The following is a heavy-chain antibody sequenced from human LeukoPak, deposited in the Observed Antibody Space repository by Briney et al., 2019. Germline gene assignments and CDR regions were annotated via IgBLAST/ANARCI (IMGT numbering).Heavy chain of an antibody. CDR3: AKEADCSGGSCYYYFDY. CDR2: ISGSGGST. V-gene: IGHV3-23*01. D-gene: IGHD2-15*01. J-gene: IGHJ4*02. CDR1: GFTFSSYA. Sequence: GGSLRLSCAASGFTFSSYAMSWVRQAPGKGLEWVSAISGSGGSTYYADSVKGRFTISRDNSKNTLYLQMNSLRAEDTAVYYCAKEADCSGGSCYYYFDYWGQGTLVTVSS.